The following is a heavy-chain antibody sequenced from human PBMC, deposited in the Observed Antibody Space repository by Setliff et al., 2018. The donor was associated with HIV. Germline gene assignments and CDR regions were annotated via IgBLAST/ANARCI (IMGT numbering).Heavy chain of an antibody. CDR3: ARIVRWELVATSTFFYYYMDV. CDR1: GASISSSSHH. J-gene: IGHJ6*03. D-gene: IGHD1-26*01. V-gene: IGHV4-39*01. CDR2: IYYTGST. Sequence: SETLSLTCTVSGASISSSSHHWAWIRQPPGKGLEYIGNIYYTGSTHHNPSLESRVATSVDTSKNQFSLKLSSVTAADTAVYYCARIVRWELVATSTFFYYYMDVWGKGTTVTVPS.